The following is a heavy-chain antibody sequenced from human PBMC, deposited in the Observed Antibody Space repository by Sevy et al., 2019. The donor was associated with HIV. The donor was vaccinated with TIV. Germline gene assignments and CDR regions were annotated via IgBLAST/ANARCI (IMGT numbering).Heavy chain of an antibody. V-gene: IGHV3-23*01. J-gene: IGHJ4*02. CDR3: LVVGTKYLLFDY. CDR1: GFTFSSYA. CDR2: ISGSGGST. Sequence: GGSLRLSCAASGFTFSSYAMSWVRQAPGKGLEWVSAISGSGGSTYYADSVKGRFTISRDNYKNTLYLQMNSLRAEDTDVYYCLVVGTKYLLFDYWGQGTLVTVSS. D-gene: IGHD1-26*01.